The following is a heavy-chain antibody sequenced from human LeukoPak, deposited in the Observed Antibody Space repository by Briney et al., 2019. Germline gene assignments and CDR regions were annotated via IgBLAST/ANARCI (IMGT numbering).Heavy chain of an antibody. V-gene: IGHV1-69*13. J-gene: IGHJ6*02. CDR2: IIPIFGTV. CDR3: AREEIVVVPAAMPYYYYGMDV. CDR1: GGTFSSYA. Sequence: SVKVSCKASGGTFSSYAISWVRQAPGQGLEWMGGIIPIFGTVNYAQKFQGRVTITADESTSTAYMELSSLRSEDTAVYYCAREEIVVVPAAMPYYYYGMDVWGQGTTVTVSS. D-gene: IGHD2-2*01.